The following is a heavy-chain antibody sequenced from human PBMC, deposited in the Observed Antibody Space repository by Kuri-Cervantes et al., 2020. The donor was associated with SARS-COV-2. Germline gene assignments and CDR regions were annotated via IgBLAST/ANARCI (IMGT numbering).Heavy chain of an antibody. CDR1: GFTFSAYW. V-gene: IGHV3-74*01. Sequence: GESLKISCAASGFTFSAYWMHWVRRAPGKGLVWVSRIKTDGIYTNYADSVKGRFTISRDNAKNTLYLQMNSLRAEDTAVYYCARDFGYCSSTSCQTEQFDYWGQGTLVTVSS. D-gene: IGHD2-2*01. CDR3: ARDFGYCSSTSCQTEQFDY. CDR2: IKTDGIYT. J-gene: IGHJ4*02.